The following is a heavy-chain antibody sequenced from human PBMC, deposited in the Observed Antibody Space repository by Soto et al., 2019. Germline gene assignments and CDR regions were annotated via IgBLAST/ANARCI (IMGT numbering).Heavy chain of an antibody. V-gene: IGHV1-46*03. Sequence: QVQLVQSGAEVKKPGASVKVSCKASGYTFTSYYMHWVRQAPEQGLEWMGIINPSGGSTSYAQKFQGRVTMTRDTSTSTVYMELSSLSSEDTAVYYCARDSSGYSWFDPWGQGTLVTVSS. D-gene: IGHD3-22*01. J-gene: IGHJ5*02. CDR2: INPSGGST. CDR1: GYTFTSYY. CDR3: ARDSSGYSWFDP.